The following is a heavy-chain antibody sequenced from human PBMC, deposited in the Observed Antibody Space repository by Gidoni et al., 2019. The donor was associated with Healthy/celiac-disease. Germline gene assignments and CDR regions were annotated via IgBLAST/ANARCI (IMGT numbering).Heavy chain of an antibody. CDR3: ARDLEEAGYSSGWYWGGWAVFDY. CDR1: GSTFTSYG. D-gene: IGHD6-19*01. Sequence: QVQLVQSGAEVKKPGASVKVSCKASGSTFTSYGISWVRQAPGQGLEWMGWISAYNGNTNYARKLNGRVTMTTDTSRSTAYMELRSLRSEDTAVYYWARDLEEAGYSSGWYWGGWAVFDYWGQGTLVTVSS. V-gene: IGHV1-18*04. J-gene: IGHJ4*02. CDR2: ISAYNGNT.